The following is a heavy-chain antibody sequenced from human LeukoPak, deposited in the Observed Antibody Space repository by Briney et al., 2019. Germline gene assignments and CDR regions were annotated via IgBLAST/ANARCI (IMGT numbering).Heavy chain of an antibody. V-gene: IGHV1-2*02. CDR2: INPNSGVT. Sequence: GASVKVSCKASGYTFTGYYMHWGRQAPGQGLEWMGWINPNSGVTNYAQKFQGRVTMTRDTSISTAYMELSRLRSDDTAVYYCARARGIVVVPAAMPPGYWGQGTLVTVSS. J-gene: IGHJ4*02. D-gene: IGHD2-2*01. CDR3: ARARGIVVVPAAMPPGY. CDR1: GYTFTGYY.